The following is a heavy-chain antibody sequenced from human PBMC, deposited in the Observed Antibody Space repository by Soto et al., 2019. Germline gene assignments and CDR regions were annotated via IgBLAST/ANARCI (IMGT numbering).Heavy chain of an antibody. CDR3: ARSMMVRGVLFDP. V-gene: IGHV3-53*01. J-gene: IGHJ5*02. CDR1: GFSVSGNY. Sequence: EVQLVESGGGLIQPGGSLRLSCEVSGFSVSGNYMSWVRQAPWKGLDWVSVIYSGGSRYYADSVRGRFTISRDESQNTLYLQMNNLRAEDTAVYYCARSMMVRGVLFDPWGRGSLVSVSS. CDR2: IYSGGSR. D-gene: IGHD3-10*01.